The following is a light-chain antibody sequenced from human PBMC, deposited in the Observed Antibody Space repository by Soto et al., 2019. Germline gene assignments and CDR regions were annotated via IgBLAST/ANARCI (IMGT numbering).Light chain of an antibody. V-gene: IGLV1-44*01. CDR2: SNN. CDR1: SSNIGSNT. Sequence: QSVLTQPPSASGTPGQRVTISCSGSSSNIGSNTVNWYQQLPGTAPKLLLYSNNQRPSGVPDRFSGSKSGTSASLAISGLRVEDGADYYCAAWDDSLNGVVFGGGTKQTVL. J-gene: IGLJ2*01. CDR3: AAWDDSLNGVV.